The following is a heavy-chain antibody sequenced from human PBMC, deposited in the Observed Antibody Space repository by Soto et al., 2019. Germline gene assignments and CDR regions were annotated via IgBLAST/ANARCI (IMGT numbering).Heavy chain of an antibody. CDR3: ASTDTAMVSGY. CDR2: IIPIFGTA. J-gene: IGHJ4*02. V-gene: IGHV1-69*13. Sequence: VKVSCKASGGTFSSYAISWVRQAPGQGLEWMGGIIPIFGTANYAQKFQGRVTITADESTSTAYMELSSLRSEDTAVCYCASTDTAMVSGYWGQGTLVTVSS. CDR1: GGTFSSYA. D-gene: IGHD5-18*01.